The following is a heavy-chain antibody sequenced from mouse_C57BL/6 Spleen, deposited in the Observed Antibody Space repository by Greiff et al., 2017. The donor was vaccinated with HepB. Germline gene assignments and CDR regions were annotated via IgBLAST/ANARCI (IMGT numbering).Heavy chain of an antibody. CDR2: ISDGGSYT. CDR1: GFTFSSYA. CDR3: ARDGERGYYFDY. Sequence: EVKLVESGGGLVKPGGSLKLSCAASGFTFSSYAMSWVRQTPEKRLEWVATISDGGSYTYYPDNVKGRFTISRDNAKNNLYLQMSHLKSEDTAMYYCARDGERGYYFDYWGQGTTLTVSS. V-gene: IGHV5-4*01. J-gene: IGHJ2*01.